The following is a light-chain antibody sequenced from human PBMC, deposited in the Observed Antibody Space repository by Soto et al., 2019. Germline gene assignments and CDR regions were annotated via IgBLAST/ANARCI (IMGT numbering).Light chain of an antibody. CDR2: GAS. Sequence: EIVLTQSPGTLSLSPGERATLSCRASQSVSSSYLAWYQQKPGQAPRLLISGASSRATGIPDRFSGSGSGTDCTLTISRLEPEYFAVYYCQQYGSSPPYTFGQGTKLEIK. J-gene: IGKJ2*01. CDR3: QQYGSSPPYT. V-gene: IGKV3-20*01. CDR1: QSVSSSY.